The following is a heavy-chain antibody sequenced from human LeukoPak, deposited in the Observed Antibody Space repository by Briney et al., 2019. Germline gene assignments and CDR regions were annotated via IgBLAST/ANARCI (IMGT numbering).Heavy chain of an antibody. J-gene: IGHJ4*02. Sequence: GGSLRLSCAASGFTFRSHWMNWVRQAPGKGLVWVSRINIGGTITNYADSVKGRFTISRDNAKNTLYLQINSLRAEDAAVYYCARIRAGSSAIDYWGQGTLVTVSS. V-gene: IGHV3-74*01. D-gene: IGHD6-6*01. CDR2: INIGGTIT. CDR1: GFTFRSHW. CDR3: ARIRAGSSAIDY.